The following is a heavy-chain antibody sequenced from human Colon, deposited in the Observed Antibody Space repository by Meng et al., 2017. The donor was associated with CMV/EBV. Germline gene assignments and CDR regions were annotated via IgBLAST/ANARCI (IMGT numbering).Heavy chain of an antibody. D-gene: IGHD4-11*01. CDR2: IIPILGIA. J-gene: IGHJ6*02. Sequence: KISCKASGGTFSSYAISWVRQAPGQGLEWMGGIIPILGIANYAQKFQGRVTITADKSTSTAYMELSSLRSEDTAVYYCARPNTVTTVMDVWGQGTTVTVSS. CDR1: GGTFSSYA. CDR3: ARPNTVTTVMDV. V-gene: IGHV1-69*10.